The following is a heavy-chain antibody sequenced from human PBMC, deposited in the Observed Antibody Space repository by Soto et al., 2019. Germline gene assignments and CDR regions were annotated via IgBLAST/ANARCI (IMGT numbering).Heavy chain of an antibody. V-gene: IGHV3-30-3*01. CDR2: ISYDGSNK. CDR3: ARSSGIVVVTLDY. D-gene: IGHD3-22*01. Sequence: QVQLVESGGGVVQPGRSLRLSCAASGFTFSSYAMHWVRQAPGKGLEWVAVISYDGSNKYYADSVKGRFTISRDNSKNALYLQMNSLRAEDTAVYYCARSSGIVVVTLDYWGQGTLVTVSS. CDR1: GFTFSSYA. J-gene: IGHJ4*02.